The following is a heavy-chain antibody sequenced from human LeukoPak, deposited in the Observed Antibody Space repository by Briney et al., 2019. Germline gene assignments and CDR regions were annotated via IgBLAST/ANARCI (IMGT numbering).Heavy chain of an antibody. V-gene: IGHV5-51*01. CDR2: IYPGDSDV. CDR3: ARRAYSYGRSGPFDF. Sequence: NPGGSLRLSCKVSGYSFTGHWLGWVRQMPGKGLVWMGVIYPGDSDVKYNPPFQGQVTISVDRSTNTAYLQWSSLKASDTAIYYCARRAYSYGRSGPFDFWGQGTLVTVSS. J-gene: IGHJ4*02. D-gene: IGHD5-18*01. CDR1: GYSFTGHW.